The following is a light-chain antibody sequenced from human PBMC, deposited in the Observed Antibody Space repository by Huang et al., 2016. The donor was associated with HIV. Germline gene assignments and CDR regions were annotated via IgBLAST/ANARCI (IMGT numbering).Light chain of an antibody. CDR2: LGS. V-gene: IGKV2-28*01. CDR1: QSLLHSNGHNY. Sequence: DIVMVQSPVSLSVTPGEAASITCRSSQSLLHSNGHNYLDWYRHKPGQSPQLLIYLGSTRAAGVPDRFSGSGSGTDFTLKINRVETDDVGVYYCMQGLQSWTFGQGTKVEI. CDR3: MQGLQSWT. J-gene: IGKJ1*01.